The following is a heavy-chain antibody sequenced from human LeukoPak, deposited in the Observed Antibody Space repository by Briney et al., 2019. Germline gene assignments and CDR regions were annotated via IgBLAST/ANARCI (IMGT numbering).Heavy chain of an antibody. CDR2: INPNSGGT. CDR1: GYTFNSYG. Sequence: ASVKVSCKASGYTFNSYGISWVRQAPGQGLEWMGWINPNSGGTNYAQKFQGRVTMTRDTSISTAYMELSRLRSDDTAVYYCARDRVVRGVIYYGMDVWGQGTTVTVSS. V-gene: IGHV1-2*02. J-gene: IGHJ6*02. CDR3: ARDRVVRGVIYYGMDV. D-gene: IGHD3-10*01.